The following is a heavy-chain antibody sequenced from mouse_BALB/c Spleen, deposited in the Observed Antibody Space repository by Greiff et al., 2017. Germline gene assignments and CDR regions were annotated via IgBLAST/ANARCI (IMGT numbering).Heavy chain of an antibody. CDR1: GFSLTSYG. J-gene: IGHJ1*01. CDR3: ARKNYGSSLDV. D-gene: IGHD1-1*01. Sequence: QVQLQQSGPGLVAPSQSLSITCTVSGFSLTSYGVHWVRQPPGKGLEWLGIIWAGGSTNYNSALMSRLSISKDNSKSQVFLKMNSLQTDDTAMYYCARKNYGSSLDVWGAGTTVTVSS. CDR2: IWAGGST. V-gene: IGHV2-9*02.